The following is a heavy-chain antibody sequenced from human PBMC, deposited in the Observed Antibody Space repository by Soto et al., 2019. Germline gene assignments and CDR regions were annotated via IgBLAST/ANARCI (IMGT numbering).Heavy chain of an antibody. D-gene: IGHD2-2*01. CDR2: INSDGSST. Sequence: GGSLRLSCAASGFTFSSYWMHWVRQAPGKGLVWVSRINSDGSSTSYADSVKGRFTISRDNAKNTLYLQMNSLRAEDTAVYYCARAKVVVPAAIQLYYYYGMDVWGQGTTVTVSS. CDR3: ARAKVVVPAAIQLYYYYGMDV. J-gene: IGHJ6*02. V-gene: IGHV3-74*01. CDR1: GFTFSSYW.